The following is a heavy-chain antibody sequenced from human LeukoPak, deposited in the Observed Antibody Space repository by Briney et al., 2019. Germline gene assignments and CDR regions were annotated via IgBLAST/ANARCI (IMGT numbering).Heavy chain of an antibody. D-gene: IGHD2-15*01. V-gene: IGHV3-7*03. CDR2: IDPAGSGQ. J-gene: IGHJ4*02. CDR3: ARPHCGGGTCYDY. Sequence: GGSLRLSCAASGFTFRSNWMSWLRQAPGKGLEWVTNIDPAGSGQYYVDSVKGRFTISRDNDKISLYLQMNSLRAEDTAVYYCARPHCGGGTCYDYWGQGTLVTVS. CDR1: GFTFRSNW.